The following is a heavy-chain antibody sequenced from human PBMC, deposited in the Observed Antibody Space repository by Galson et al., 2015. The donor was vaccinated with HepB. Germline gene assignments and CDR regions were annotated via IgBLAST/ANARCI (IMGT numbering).Heavy chain of an antibody. D-gene: IGHD3-10*01. V-gene: IGHV1-18*01. CDR3: ARDMQGYYGSGNEWRDY. CDR1: GYTFTSYG. Sequence: SVKVSCKASGYTFTSYGISWVRQAPGQGLEWMGWISAYNGNTNYAQKLQGRVTMTTDTSTSTAYMELRSLRSDDTAVYYCARDMQGYYGSGNEWRDYRGQGTLVTVSS. CDR2: ISAYNGNT. J-gene: IGHJ4*02.